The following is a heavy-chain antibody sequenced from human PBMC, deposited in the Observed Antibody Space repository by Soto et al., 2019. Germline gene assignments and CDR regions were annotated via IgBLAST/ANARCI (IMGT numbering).Heavy chain of an antibody. V-gene: IGHV4-30-4*08. Sequence: SETLSLTCTVSGAALSSGGYFYTWVRQPPGTGLEWIGYIYYSGSTYYNPSLKSRVTISVDTSKNQFSLKLSSVTAADTAVYYCARVAAAGTGDAFDIWGQGTMVTVSS. J-gene: IGHJ3*02. CDR2: IYYSGST. CDR1: GAALSSGGYF. CDR3: ARVAAAGTGDAFDI. D-gene: IGHD6-13*01.